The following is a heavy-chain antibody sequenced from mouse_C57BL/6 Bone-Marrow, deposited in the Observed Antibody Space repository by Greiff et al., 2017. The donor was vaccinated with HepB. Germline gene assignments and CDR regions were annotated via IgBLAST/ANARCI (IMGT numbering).Heavy chain of an antibody. D-gene: IGHD1-1*01. Sequence: VQGVESGPGLVAPSQSLSITCTVSGFSLTSYAISWVRQPPGKGLEWLGVIWTGGGTNYNSALKSRLSISKDNSKSQVFLKMNSLQTDDTARYYCASLTTVVAHYAMDYWGQGTSVTVSS. CDR1: GFSLTSYA. V-gene: IGHV2-9-1*01. CDR2: IWTGGGT. J-gene: IGHJ4*01. CDR3: ASLTTVVAHYAMDY.